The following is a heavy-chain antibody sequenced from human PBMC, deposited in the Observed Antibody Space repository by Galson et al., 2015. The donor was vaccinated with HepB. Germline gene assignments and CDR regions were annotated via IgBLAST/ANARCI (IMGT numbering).Heavy chain of an antibody. V-gene: IGHV3-30*02. CDR2: IRYDGSNK. CDR1: GFTFSSYG. CDR3: AKDRGDIVVVPAAIKGYYYYYGMDV. D-gene: IGHD2-2*01. Sequence: SLRLSCAASGFTFSSYGMHWVRQAPGKGLEWVAFIRYDGSNKYYADSVKGRFTISRDNSKNTLYLQMNSLRAEDTAVYYCAKDRGDIVVVPAAIKGYYYYYGMDVWGQGTTVTVSS. J-gene: IGHJ6*02.